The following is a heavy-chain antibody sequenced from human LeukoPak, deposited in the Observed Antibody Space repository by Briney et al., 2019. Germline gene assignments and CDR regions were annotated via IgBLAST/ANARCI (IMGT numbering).Heavy chain of an antibody. J-gene: IGHJ4*02. V-gene: IGHV4-34*01. CDR3: ARWLLRGAKRYYSDY. Sequence: SETLSLTCAVYGGSFSGYYWSWIRQPPGKGLEWIGEINHSGSTNYNPSLKSRVTISVDTSKNQFSLKLSSVTAADTAVYYCARWLLRGAKRYYSDYWGQGTLVTVSS. CDR2: INHSGST. D-gene: IGHD1-26*01. CDR1: GGSFSGYY.